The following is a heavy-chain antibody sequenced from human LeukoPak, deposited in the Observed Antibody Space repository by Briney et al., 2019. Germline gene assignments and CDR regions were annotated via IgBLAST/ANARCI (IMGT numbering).Heavy chain of an antibody. D-gene: IGHD6-13*01. J-gene: IGHJ4*02. CDR1: GFTFSTYW. CDR3: AKTPPDDSSSWYFDY. V-gene: IGHV3-7*01. Sequence: GGSLRLSCTASGFTFSTYWMSWVRQAPGKGLEWVANTREDGSEKYYVDSVKGRFTISRDNAKNSLYLQMNSLRVEDTAVYYCAKTPPDDSSSWYFDYWGQGTLVTVSS. CDR2: TREDGSEK.